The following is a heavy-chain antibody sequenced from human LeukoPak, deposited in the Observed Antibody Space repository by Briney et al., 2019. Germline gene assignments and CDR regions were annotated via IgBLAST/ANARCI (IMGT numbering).Heavy chain of an antibody. CDR2: INPNSGGT. V-gene: IGHV1-2*02. J-gene: IGHJ6*03. CDR1: GYTFTGYY. D-gene: IGHD6-13*01. CDR3: ARRPYSSSWYLTLYYYYYMDV. Sequence: ASVKVSCKASGYTFTGYYMHWVRQAPGQGLEWMGWINPNSGGTNYAQKFQGRVTMTRDTSISTAYMELSRLRSDDTAVYYCARRPYSSSWYLTLYYYYYMDVWGKGTTVTISS.